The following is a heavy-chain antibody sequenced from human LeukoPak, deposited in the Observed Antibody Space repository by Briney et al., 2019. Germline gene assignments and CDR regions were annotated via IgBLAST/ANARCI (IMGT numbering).Heavy chain of an antibody. CDR3: AKDGAIGGVIAYFDY. CDR2: ISGSGGST. D-gene: IGHD3-16*02. CDR1: GFTFSSYA. Sequence: QAGGSLRLSCAASGFTFSSYAMSWVRQAPGKGLEWVSAISGSGGSTYYADSVKGRFTISRDNSKNTLYLQMNSLRAEDTAVYYCAKDGAIGGVIAYFDYWGQGTLVTVSS. J-gene: IGHJ4*02. V-gene: IGHV3-23*01.